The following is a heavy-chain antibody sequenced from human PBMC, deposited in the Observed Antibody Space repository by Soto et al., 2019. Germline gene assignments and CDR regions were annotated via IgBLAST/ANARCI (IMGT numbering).Heavy chain of an antibody. Sequence: TLSLTCTVSGGSISSGGYYWNWIRQYPGKGLEWIAYIYQSGTPYYNPSLKSRATISIDRSKNQFSLMLDSVTAADTAVYYCARDLRLDSWGPGTLVTVS. J-gene: IGHJ4*02. CDR2: IYQSGTP. D-gene: IGHD2-21*02. V-gene: IGHV4-31*03. CDR3: ARDLRLDS. CDR1: GGSISSGGYY.